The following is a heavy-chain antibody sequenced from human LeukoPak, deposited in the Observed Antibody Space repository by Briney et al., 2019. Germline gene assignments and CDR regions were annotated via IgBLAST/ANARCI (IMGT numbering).Heavy chain of an antibody. CDR3: ARDHLNYDFWSGFFGV. V-gene: IGHV3-21*01. J-gene: IGHJ4*02. D-gene: IGHD3-3*01. CDR1: GFTFSSYS. CDR2: ISSSSSYI. Sequence: GGSLRLSCAASGFTFSSYSMNWVRQAPGKGLEWVSSISSSSSYIYYADSVKGRFTISRDNAKNSLYLQMNSLRAEDTAVYYCARDHLNYDFWSGFFGVWGQGTLVTVSS.